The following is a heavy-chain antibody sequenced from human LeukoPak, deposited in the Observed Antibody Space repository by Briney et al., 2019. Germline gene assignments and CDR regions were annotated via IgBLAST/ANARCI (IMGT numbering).Heavy chain of an antibody. V-gene: IGHV4-34*01. CDR3: ARPYGSGSYFKDY. CDR2: INHSGST. Sequence: KPSETLSLTCAVYGGSFSGYYWSWIRQPPGKGLEWIGEINHSGSTNYNPSLNSRVTISVDTSKNQFSLKLSSVTAADTAVYYCARPYGSGSYFKDYWGQGTLVTVSS. CDR1: GGSFSGYY. J-gene: IGHJ4*02. D-gene: IGHD3-10*01.